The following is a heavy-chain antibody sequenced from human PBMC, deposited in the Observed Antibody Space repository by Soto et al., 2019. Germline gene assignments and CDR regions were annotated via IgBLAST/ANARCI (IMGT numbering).Heavy chain of an antibody. D-gene: IGHD2-15*01. CDR2: IYSGGST. CDR3: ARTCSGGTCSFDY. V-gene: IGHV3-66*01. CDR1: GFTVSSNY. J-gene: IGHJ4*02. Sequence: EVQLVESGGDLVQPGGSLRLSCAASGFTVSSNYMSWVRQAPGKGLEWVSVIYSGGSTYYADSVKGRFTISRDNSENTLYLQMNSLRAEDTAVYYCARTCSGGTCSFDYWGQGTLVTVSS.